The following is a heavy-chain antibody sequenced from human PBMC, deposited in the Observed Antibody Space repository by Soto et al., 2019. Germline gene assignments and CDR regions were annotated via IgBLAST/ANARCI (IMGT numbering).Heavy chain of an antibody. CDR2: IYPGDSDT. J-gene: IGHJ4*02. CDR3: ARQKNQILPAAMSAPDY. Sequence: GESLKISCKGSGYSFTSYWIGWVRQMPGKGLEWMGIIYPGDSDTRYSPSFQGQVIISADKSISTAYLQWSSLKASDTAMYYFARQKNQILPAAMSAPDYWGQGTLVTVSS. CDR1: GYSFTSYW. D-gene: IGHD2-2*01. V-gene: IGHV5-51*01.